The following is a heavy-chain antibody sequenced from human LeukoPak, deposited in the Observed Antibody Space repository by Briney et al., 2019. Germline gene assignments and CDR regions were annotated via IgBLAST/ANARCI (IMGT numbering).Heavy chain of an antibody. CDR3: ARVEEGILTGYFDY. CDR1: GFTFSSYW. V-gene: IGHV3-7*01. CDR2: IKQDGSEK. D-gene: IGHD3-9*01. Sequence: PGGSLRLSCAASGFTFSSYWMSWVPQAPGKGLEWVANIKQDGSEKHYMDSVKGRFTISRDNAKNSLYLQMNSLRAEDTAVYYCARVEEGILTGYFDYWGQGTLVTVSS. J-gene: IGHJ4*02.